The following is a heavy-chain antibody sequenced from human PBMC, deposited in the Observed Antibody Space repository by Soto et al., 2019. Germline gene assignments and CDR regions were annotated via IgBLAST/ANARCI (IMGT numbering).Heavy chain of an antibody. CDR3: TTDNAGENGDY. D-gene: IGHD3-10*01. CDR1: GFTFSHAW. V-gene: IGHV3-15*01. J-gene: IGHJ4*02. Sequence: ESGGGLVKPGGSLRLSCAASGFTFSHAWMSWVRHAPGKGLEWVGRIKSKTDGGTTDYAAPVKGRFTISRDDSKNTLYLQMNSLKTEDTAVYYCTTDNAGENGDYWGQGTLVTVSS. CDR2: IKSKTDGGTT.